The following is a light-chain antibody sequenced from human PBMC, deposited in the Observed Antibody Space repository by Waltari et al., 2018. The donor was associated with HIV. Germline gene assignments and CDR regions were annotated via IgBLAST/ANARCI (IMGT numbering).Light chain of an antibody. J-gene: IGLJ2*01. CDR3: SSYTSSSSKV. V-gene: IGLV2-14*03. Sequence: QSALTQPASVSGSPGQSITISCTGTNSDVGGYNYVSWYQQHPGKAPKLMIYDVSNRPSGVSNRFSGSKSGNTASLTISGLQAEDEADYYCSSYTSSSSKVVGGGTKLTVL. CDR1: NSDVGGYNY. CDR2: DVS.